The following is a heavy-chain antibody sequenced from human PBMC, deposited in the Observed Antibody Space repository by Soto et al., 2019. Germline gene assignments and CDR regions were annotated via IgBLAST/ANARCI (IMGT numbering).Heavy chain of an antibody. CDR2: ISTSSDYI. D-gene: IGHD6-13*01. CDR1: GFTLSSYS. Sequence: GGSLRLSCAASGFTLSSYSMNWVRQAPGKGLEWVSSISTSSDYIYYADSVKGRFTISRDNAKNSLYLQMNSLRAEDTAVYYCANHEAADTFSDYYGMYVWGQGTTVTVSS. J-gene: IGHJ6*02. V-gene: IGHV3-21*01. CDR3: ANHEAADTFSDYYGMYV.